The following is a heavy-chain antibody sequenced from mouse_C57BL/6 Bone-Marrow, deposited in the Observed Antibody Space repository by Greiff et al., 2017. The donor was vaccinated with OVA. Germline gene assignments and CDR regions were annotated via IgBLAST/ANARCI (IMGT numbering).Heavy chain of an antibody. CDR1: GFTFSSYG. D-gene: IGHD4-1*01. V-gene: IGHV5-6*01. CDR3: ARPVNWDWYFDV. Sequence: EVQLQESGGDLVKPGGSLKLSCAASGFTFSSYGMSWVRQTPDKRLEWVATISSGGSYTYYPDSVKGRFTISRDNAKNTLYLQMSSLKSEDTAMYYCARPVNWDWYFDVWGTGTTVTVSS. CDR2: ISSGGSYT. J-gene: IGHJ1*03.